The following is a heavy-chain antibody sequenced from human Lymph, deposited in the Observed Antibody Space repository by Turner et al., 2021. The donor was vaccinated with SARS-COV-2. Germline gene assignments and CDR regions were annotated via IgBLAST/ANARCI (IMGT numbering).Heavy chain of an antibody. Sequence: QLQLQESGPRLVTPSGTLSLTCAVSGCSICSSNWWSWVRQPPGKELECIVEIYYSESTNYNPSRKSRVTISVDKSKNQFSLKLSSVTAADTAVYYCATKYCSGGRCAYFDYWGQGTLVTVSS. CDR1: GCSICSSNW. CDR2: IYYSEST. J-gene: IGHJ4*02. D-gene: IGHD2-15*01. CDR3: ATKYCSGGRCAYFDY. V-gene: IGHV4-4*02.